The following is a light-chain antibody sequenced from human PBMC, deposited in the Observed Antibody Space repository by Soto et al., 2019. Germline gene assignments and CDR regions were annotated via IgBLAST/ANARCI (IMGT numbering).Light chain of an antibody. V-gene: IGKV3-20*01. CDR1: QSVTSNY. J-gene: IGKJ1*01. CDR2: GAS. Sequence: EIVSTQSPGTLSLSPGERATLSCGASQSVTSNYLAWYQQKPGQAPRLLIYGASRRATGIPDRFIGSGSGTDFTLTISKLEPEDFAVYYSHHYIPSLTTFGLGT. CDR3: HHYIPSLTT.